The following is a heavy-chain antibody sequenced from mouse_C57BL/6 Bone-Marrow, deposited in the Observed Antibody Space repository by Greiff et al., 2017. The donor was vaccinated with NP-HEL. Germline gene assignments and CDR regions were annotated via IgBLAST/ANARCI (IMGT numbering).Heavy chain of an antibody. CDR1: GYTFTDYY. CDR3: ARRNYGSSYYFDY. J-gene: IGHJ2*01. D-gene: IGHD1-1*01. CDR2: INPYNGGT. V-gene: IGHV1-19*01. Sequence: EVHLVESGPVLVKPGASVKMSCKASGYTFTDYYMNWVKQSHGKSLEWIGVINPYNGGTSYNQKFKGKATLTVDKSSSTAYMELNSLTSEDSAVYYCARRNYGSSYYFDYWGQGTTLTVSS.